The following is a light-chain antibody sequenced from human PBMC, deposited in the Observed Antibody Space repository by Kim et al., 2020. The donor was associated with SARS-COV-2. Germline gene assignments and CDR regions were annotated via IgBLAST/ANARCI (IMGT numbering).Light chain of an antibody. V-gene: IGKV3-20*01. Sequence: PAERASISCRATPNVGANYIAWFQQKPGQPPRLLIHTAASRATGIADRFRGSGSGTDFTLTITRLEPEDFALYFCQQYASAPLTFGGGTKVDIK. CDR3: QQYASAPLT. CDR1: PNVGANY. CDR2: TAA. J-gene: IGKJ4*01.